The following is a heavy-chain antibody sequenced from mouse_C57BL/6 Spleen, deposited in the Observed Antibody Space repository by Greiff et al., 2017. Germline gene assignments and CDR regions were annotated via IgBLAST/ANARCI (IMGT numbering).Heavy chain of an antibody. Sequence: QVQLKQPGAELVKPGASVKLSCKASGYTFTSYWMHWVKQRPGQGLEWIGMIHPNSGSTNYNEKFKSKATLTVDKSSSTAYMQLSSLTSEDSAVYYCARGYYGSSYGGYFDYWGQGTTLTVSS. J-gene: IGHJ2*01. CDR2: IHPNSGST. V-gene: IGHV1-64*01. D-gene: IGHD1-1*01. CDR3: ARGYYGSSYGGYFDY. CDR1: GYTFTSYW.